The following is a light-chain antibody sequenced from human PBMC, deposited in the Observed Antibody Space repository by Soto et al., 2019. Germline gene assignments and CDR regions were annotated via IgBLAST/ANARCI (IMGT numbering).Light chain of an antibody. CDR3: LQHNSYPPT. J-gene: IGKJ4*01. Sequence: DIQMTQSPSSLSASVGDRVTITCRASQGIRNDLSWYQQKPGKAPKRLIYTASSLQSGIPSRFSGSGSGTEFTLRISSLQPEDFATYYCLQHNSYPPTFDGGTKVEIK. V-gene: IGKV1-17*01. CDR2: TAS. CDR1: QGIRND.